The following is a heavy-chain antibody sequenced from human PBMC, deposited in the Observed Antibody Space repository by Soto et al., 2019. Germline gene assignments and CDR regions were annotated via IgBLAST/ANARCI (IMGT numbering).Heavy chain of an antibody. CDR1: GFTFSSYS. J-gene: IGHJ6*03. CDR2: ISSSSSYI. D-gene: IGHD5-12*01. Sequence: GGSLRLSCAASGFTFSSYSMNWVRQAPGKGLEWVSSISSSSSYIYYADSVKGRFTISRDNAKNSLYLQMNSLRAEDTAVYYCAREFRGSNYYYYYMDVWGKGTTVTVSS. V-gene: IGHV3-21*01. CDR3: AREFRGSNYYYYYMDV.